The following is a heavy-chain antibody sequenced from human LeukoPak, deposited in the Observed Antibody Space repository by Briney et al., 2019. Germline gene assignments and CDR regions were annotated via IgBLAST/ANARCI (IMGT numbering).Heavy chain of an antibody. D-gene: IGHD5-24*01. CDR1: GFTLSSYW. J-gene: IGHJ3*02. CDR3: ASARLQYDAFDI. CDR2: IKQDGSEK. Sequence: PGGSLRLSCAASGFTLSSYWMSWVRQAPGKGLEWVANIKQDGSEKYYVDSVKGRFTISRDNAKNSLYLQMNSLRAEDTAVYYCASARLQYDAFDIWGQGTMVTVSS. V-gene: IGHV3-7*03.